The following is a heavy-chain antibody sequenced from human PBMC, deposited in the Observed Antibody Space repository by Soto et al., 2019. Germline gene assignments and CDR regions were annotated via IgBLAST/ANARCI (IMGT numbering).Heavy chain of an antibody. J-gene: IGHJ5*02. Sequence: PGGSLRLSCAASGFTFSSYGMHWVRQAPGKGLEWVAVIWYDGSNKYYADSVKGRFTISRDNSKNTLYLQMNSLRAEDTAVYYCASGYCTNGVCPPGWFDPWGQGTLVTVSS. CDR1: GFTFSSYG. V-gene: IGHV3-33*01. CDR3: ASGYCTNGVCPPGWFDP. D-gene: IGHD2-8*01. CDR2: IWYDGSNK.